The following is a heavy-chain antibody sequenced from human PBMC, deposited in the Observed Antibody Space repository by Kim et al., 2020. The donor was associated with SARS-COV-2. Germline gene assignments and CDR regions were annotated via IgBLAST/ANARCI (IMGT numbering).Heavy chain of an antibody. CDR2: ISSSSSYI. V-gene: IGHV3-21*01. J-gene: IGHJ4*02. Sequence: GGSLRLSCAASGFTFSSYSMNWVRQAPGKGLEWVSSISSSSSYIYYADSVKGRFTISRDNAKNSLYLQMNSLRAEDTAVYYCARDSSDSSGYYWWGQGTLVTVSS. CDR1: GFTFSSYS. CDR3: ARDSSDSSGYYW. D-gene: IGHD3-22*01.